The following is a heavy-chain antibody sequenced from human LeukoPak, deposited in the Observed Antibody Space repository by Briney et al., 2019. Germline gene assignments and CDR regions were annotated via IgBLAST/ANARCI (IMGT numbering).Heavy chain of an antibody. CDR1: GGSFSGYY. CDR3: ARHSGGTYYVSLDP. Sequence: KASEALSLTCAVYGGSFSGYYWSWIRQPPGKGLEWIGEINHSGSTNQNPSLKSRVTISVDTSKNQFSLKLSSVTAADTAVYYCARHSGGTYYVSLDPWGQGTLVTLSS. D-gene: IGHD1-26*01. J-gene: IGHJ5*02. CDR2: INHSGST. V-gene: IGHV4-34*01.